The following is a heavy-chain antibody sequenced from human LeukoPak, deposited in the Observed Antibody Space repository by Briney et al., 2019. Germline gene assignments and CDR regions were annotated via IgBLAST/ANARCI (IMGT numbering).Heavy chain of an antibody. V-gene: IGHV1-69*13. D-gene: IGHD3-22*01. CDR3: ARPTGYYDSSGYYYSDAFDI. CDR2: IIPIFGTA. Sequence: ASVKVSCKASGGTFSSYAISWVRQAPGRGLEWMGGIIPIFGTANYAQKFQGRVTITADESTSTAYMELSSLRSEDTAVYYCARPTGYYDSSGYYYSDAFDIWGQGTMVTVSS. CDR1: GGTFSSYA. J-gene: IGHJ3*02.